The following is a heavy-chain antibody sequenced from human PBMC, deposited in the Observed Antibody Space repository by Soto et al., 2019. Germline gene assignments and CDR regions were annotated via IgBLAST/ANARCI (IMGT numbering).Heavy chain of an antibody. CDR1: GFTFSSYA. V-gene: IGHV3-23*01. D-gene: IGHD2-15*01. CDR2: VSIGGST. CDR3: AKRRGAGGHFDY. J-gene: IGHJ4*02. Sequence: GGSLRLSCAASGFTFSSYAMGWVRQGPGKRLEWVAVVSIGGSTHYADSVRGRFTISRDNSKNTLSLQMNSLTAEDTAVYFCAKRRGAGGHFDYWGQGALVTVSS.